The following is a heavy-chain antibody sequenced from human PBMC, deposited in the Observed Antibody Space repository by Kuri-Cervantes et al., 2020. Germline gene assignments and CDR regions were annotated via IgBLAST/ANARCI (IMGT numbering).Heavy chain of an antibody. CDR1: DDSISNRTYY. J-gene: IGHJ4*02. CDR2: IYLTGST. Sequence: GSLRLSCTVSDDSISNRTYYWGWIRQPPGKGLEWIGNIYLTGSTNYNPSLKSRVTISVDTSKNQFSLKLSSVTAADTAVYYCARVPYYYGSGSNSHFDYWGQGTLVTVSS. V-gene: IGHV4-39*07. D-gene: IGHD3-10*01. CDR3: ARVPYYYGSGSNSHFDY.